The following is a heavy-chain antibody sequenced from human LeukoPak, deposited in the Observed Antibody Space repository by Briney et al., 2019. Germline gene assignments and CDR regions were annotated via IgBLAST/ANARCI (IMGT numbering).Heavy chain of an antibody. CDR1: GGSISSGDYY. V-gene: IGHV4-30-4*01. D-gene: IGHD1-7*01. CDR3: ARTGITGTTDY. J-gene: IGHJ4*02. CDR2: IYYSGST. Sequence: SETLSLTCTVSGGSISSGDYYWGWIRQPPGKGLEWIGYIYYSGSTYYNPSLRSRVTISVDTSKNQFSLKLSSVTAADTAVYYCARTGITGTTDYWGQGTLVTVSS.